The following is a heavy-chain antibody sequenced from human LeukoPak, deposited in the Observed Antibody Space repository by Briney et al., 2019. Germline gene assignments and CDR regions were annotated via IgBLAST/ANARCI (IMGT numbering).Heavy chain of an antibody. CDR3: AMNNWGLDY. CDR2: INHSGST. Sequence: SETLSLTCAVYGGSFSGYSWSWIRQPPGKGLEWIGEINHSGSTDYNPSLKSRVTISVDTSKNQFSLKLSSVTAADTAVYYCAMNNWGLDYWGQGTVVTVSS. V-gene: IGHV4-34*01. CDR1: GGSFSGYS. D-gene: IGHD7-27*01. J-gene: IGHJ4*02.